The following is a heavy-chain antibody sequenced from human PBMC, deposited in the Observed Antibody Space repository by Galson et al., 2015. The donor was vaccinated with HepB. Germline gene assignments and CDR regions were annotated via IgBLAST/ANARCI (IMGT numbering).Heavy chain of an antibody. CDR3: ARGSGKAAAHIDY. D-gene: IGHD2-2*01. J-gene: IGHJ4*02. CDR1: GGSISSSNW. V-gene: IGHV4-4*02. Sequence: ETLSLTCAVSGGSISSSNWWSWVRQPPGKGLEWIGEIYHSGSTNYNPSLKSRVTISVDKSKNQFSLKLSSVTAADTAVYYCARGSGKAAAHIDYWGQGTLVTVSS. CDR2: IYHSGST.